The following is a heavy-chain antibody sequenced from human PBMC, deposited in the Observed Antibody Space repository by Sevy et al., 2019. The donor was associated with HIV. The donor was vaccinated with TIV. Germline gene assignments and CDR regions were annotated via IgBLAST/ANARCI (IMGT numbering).Heavy chain of an antibody. Sequence: GGSLRLSCAASGFTFSDYYMSWIRQAPGKGLEWVSYISSSGSTIYYADSVKGRFTISRDNAKNSLYLQMNSLRAEDTAVYYCARDSEIAAAAPYYFGYWGQGTLVTVSS. V-gene: IGHV3-11*01. CDR2: ISSSGSTI. CDR3: ARDSEIAAAAPYYFGY. D-gene: IGHD6-13*01. CDR1: GFTFSDYY. J-gene: IGHJ4*02.